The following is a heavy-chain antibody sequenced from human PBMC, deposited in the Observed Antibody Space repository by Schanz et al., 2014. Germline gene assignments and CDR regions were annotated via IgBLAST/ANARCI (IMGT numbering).Heavy chain of an antibody. CDR2: ISHDGYST. V-gene: IGHV3-64*04. J-gene: IGHJ4*02. CDR1: GFTFSIYA. CDR3: ARYHAAESYHSAGPAIDY. D-gene: IGHD1-26*01. Sequence: VQLVESGGGLAQPGGSLRLSCSASGFTFSIYAMHWVRQAPGKGLEYVSAISHDGYSTYYADSVKGRFTISRDNSKNTLFLQMNSLRAEDTAVYYCARYHAAESYHSAGPAIDYWGQGTLLTVSS.